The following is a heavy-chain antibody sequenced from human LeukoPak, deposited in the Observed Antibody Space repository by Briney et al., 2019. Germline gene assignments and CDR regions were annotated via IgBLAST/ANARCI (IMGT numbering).Heavy chain of an antibody. Sequence: PGGSLRLSCAASGFTFSSYWMSWVRQAPGKGLEWVATIKQDGSEKYYVDSVKGRFTISRDKAKNSLYLQMNSLRAEDTAVYYCARDFRITSFGKGYGMDVWGQGTTVTVSS. D-gene: IGHD3-3*01. CDR2: IKQDGSEK. CDR1: GFTFSSYW. V-gene: IGHV3-7*01. CDR3: ARDFRITSFGKGYGMDV. J-gene: IGHJ6*02.